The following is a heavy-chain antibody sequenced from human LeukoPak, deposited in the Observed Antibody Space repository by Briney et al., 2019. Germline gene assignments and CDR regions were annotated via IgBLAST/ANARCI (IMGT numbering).Heavy chain of an antibody. Sequence: GGSLRLSCAASGFTFSSYEMNWVRQAPGKGLEWVSVIYSGGSTYYADSVKGRFTISRDNSKNTLYLQMNSLRAEDTAVYYCARGPYSSGWYYFDYWGQGTLVTVSS. CDR1: GFTFSSYE. CDR3: ARGPYSSGWYYFDY. CDR2: IYSGGST. D-gene: IGHD6-19*01. J-gene: IGHJ4*02. V-gene: IGHV3-66*01.